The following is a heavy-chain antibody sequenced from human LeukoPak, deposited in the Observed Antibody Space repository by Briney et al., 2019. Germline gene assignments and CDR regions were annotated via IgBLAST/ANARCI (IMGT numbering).Heavy chain of an antibody. CDR2: ISWNSGSI. Sequence: GGSLRLSCAASGFTFSSYSMNWVRQAPGKGLEWVSGISWNSGSIGYADSVKGRFTISRDNAKNSLYLQMNSLRAEDTALYYCAKDIGSSGWTAPVYYYYGMDVWGQGTTVTVSS. J-gene: IGHJ6*02. V-gene: IGHV3-9*01. CDR1: GFTFSSYS. D-gene: IGHD6-19*01. CDR3: AKDIGSSGWTAPVYYYYGMDV.